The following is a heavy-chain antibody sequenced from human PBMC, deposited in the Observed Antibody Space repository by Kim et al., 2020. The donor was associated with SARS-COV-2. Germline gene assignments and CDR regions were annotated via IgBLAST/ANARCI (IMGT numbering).Heavy chain of an antibody. CDR2: INPNSGGT. Sequence: ASVKVSCKASGYTFTGYYMHWVRQAPGQGLEWMGGINPNSGGTNYAQKFQGRVTMTRDTSTSTAYMELSSLRSEDTAVYYCARRALRLGYYYYMDVWGKG. J-gene: IGHJ6*03. V-gene: IGHV1-2*02. D-gene: IGHD2-21*01. CDR1: GYTFTGYY. CDR3: ARRALRLGYYYYMDV.